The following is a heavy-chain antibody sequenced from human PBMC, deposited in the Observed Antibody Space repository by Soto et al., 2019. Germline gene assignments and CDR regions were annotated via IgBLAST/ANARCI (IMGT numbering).Heavy chain of an antibody. D-gene: IGHD3-10*01. J-gene: IGHJ4*02. Sequence: QVQLVQSGAEVKKPGASVKVSCKASGYTFTSYYMHWVRQAPGQGLEWMGIINPSGGSTGYAQKFQGRVTMTRDTSTSTVYMELSSLRSEDTAVYYCARVLGGYYGSGSYGYWGQGTLVTVSS. CDR2: INPSGGST. CDR1: GYTFTSYY. CDR3: ARVLGGYYGSGSYGY. V-gene: IGHV1-46*01.